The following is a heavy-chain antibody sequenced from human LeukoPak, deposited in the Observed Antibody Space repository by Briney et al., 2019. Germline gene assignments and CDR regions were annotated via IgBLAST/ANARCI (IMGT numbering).Heavy chain of an antibody. D-gene: IGHD2-2*01. J-gene: IGHJ6*02. CDR1: GFIDSSNY. Sequence: PGGPLTLSCAVSGFIDSSNYMIWLRPAPGKGREAVSVISCGGTKYYAEFVKGRFTISNENSKNTLYLHMNSLRADDAAVYFCEKRASNQEDCSSTDCYGYVMDVWGQGTTVTVSS. V-gene: IGHV3-53*01. CDR2: ISCGGTK. CDR3: EKRASNQEDCSSTDCYGYVMDV.